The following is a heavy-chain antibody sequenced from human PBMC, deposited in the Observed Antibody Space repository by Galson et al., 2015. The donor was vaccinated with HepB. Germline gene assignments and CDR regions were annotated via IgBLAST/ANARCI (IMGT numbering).Heavy chain of an antibody. D-gene: IGHD2-8*01. CDR2: ISYDGSNK. CDR1: GFTFSIYA. J-gene: IGHJ4*02. CDR3: AREHRDAGLTYFDY. V-gene: IGHV3-30-3*01. Sequence: SLRLSCAASGFTFSIYAMHWVRQAPGKGLEWVAVISYDGSNKYYADSVKGRFTISRDNSKNTLYLQMNSLRAEDTAVYSCAREHRDAGLTYFDYWGQGTLVTVSS.